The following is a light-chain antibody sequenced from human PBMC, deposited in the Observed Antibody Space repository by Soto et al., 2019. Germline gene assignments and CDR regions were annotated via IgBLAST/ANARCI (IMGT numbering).Light chain of an antibody. V-gene: IGKV3-20*01. CDR3: QQYGSSRWT. J-gene: IGKJ1*01. Sequence: EIVLTQSPGTLSLSPGERATLSCRASQSVSSIYLAWYQQKPGQAPRLLIYGASSRATGIPDRFSGSGSGTDFNLTISRLEPEDFEVYYCQQYGSSRWTFGQGTKVEI. CDR1: QSVSSIY. CDR2: GAS.